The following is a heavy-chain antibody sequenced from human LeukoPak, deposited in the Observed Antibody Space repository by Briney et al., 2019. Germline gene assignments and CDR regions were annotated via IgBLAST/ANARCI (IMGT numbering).Heavy chain of an antibody. CDR3: ARLIGDYYDNSRSSYWHGHLDY. CDR2: IDPSGGGT. CDR1: VYTFTRNY. D-gene: IGHD3-22*01. Sequence: ASVKVSCKASVYTFTRNYINWLRQAPGQGLEWTGMIDPSGGGTAYAQKFQDRVTMTSDTSTSTVYMELNSLRSEDTAVYYCARLIGDYYDNSRSSYWHGHLDYWGQGALVTVSS. J-gene: IGHJ4*02. V-gene: IGHV1-46*01.